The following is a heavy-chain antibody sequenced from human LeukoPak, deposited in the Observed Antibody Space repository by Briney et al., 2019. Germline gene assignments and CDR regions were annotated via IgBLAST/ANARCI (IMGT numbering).Heavy chain of an antibody. V-gene: IGHV4-34*01. CDR3: ARERVVSDFNWFDP. J-gene: IGHJ5*02. D-gene: IGHD6-25*01. Sequence: SETLSLTCAVHGASFAGYSWSWIRQSPGKGLEWIGEVNRVGYTIYNPSLKSRVNISIDTSTTQFSLRLSSVTVADTAVYFCARERVVSDFNWFDPWGQGTLVTVSS. CDR1: GASFAGYS. CDR2: VNRVGYT.